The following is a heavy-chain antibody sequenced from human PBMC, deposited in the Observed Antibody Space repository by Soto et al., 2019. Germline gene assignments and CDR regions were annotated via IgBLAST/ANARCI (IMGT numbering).Heavy chain of an antibody. Sequence: EVQLLESGGDLVQPGGSLRLSCAASGFTFSSYAMSWVRQAPGNGLEWVSAISGSGGSTFYADSVKGRFTISRDNSRNTLYLQMNSLRGEDTAVYHCAKQTTTVATLDYWGQGTLVTVSS. V-gene: IGHV3-23*01. CDR1: GFTFSSYA. CDR2: ISGSGGST. CDR3: AKQTTTVATLDY. J-gene: IGHJ4*02. D-gene: IGHD4-17*01.